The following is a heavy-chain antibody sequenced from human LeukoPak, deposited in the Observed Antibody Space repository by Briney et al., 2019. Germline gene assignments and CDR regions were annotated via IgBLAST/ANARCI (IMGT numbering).Heavy chain of an antibody. V-gene: IGHV3-53*01. CDR3: ARTRGGLLDYFDY. J-gene: IGHJ4*02. Sequence: GGSLRLSCAASGFTVSSNYMSWVRQAPGKGLDWVSVIYCGGSGTTYYADSVQGRCTISRYNYKNTLYLQMNSLRAEDTAVYYCARTRGGLLDYFDYWGQGTLVTVSS. CDR2: IYCGGSGTT. D-gene: IGHD3-16*01. CDR1: GFTVSSNY.